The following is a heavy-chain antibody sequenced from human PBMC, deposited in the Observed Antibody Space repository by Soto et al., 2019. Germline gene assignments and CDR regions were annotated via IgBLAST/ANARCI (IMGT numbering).Heavy chain of an antibody. J-gene: IGHJ4*02. CDR3: AAGGRATCNEFDF. CDR2: VIGSVSTT. CDR1: GGIFSKSGTFTSFA. V-gene: IGHV1-69*01. D-gene: IGHD1-1*01. Sequence: QAQLVQSGAEVKKPGSSVKVSCTASGGIFSKSGTFTSFAISWVRQAPGQGPDWMGGVIGSVSTTKYAQMFQGRLTITADESANSAFMELRSIRSEDRAIYYCAAGGRATCNEFDFWGQGTLVTVSS.